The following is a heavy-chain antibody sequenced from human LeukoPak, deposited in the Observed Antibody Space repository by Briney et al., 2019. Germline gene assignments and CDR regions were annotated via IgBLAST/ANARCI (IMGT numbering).Heavy chain of an antibody. D-gene: IGHD2/OR15-2a*01. V-gene: IGHV3-74*01. J-gene: IGHJ4*02. Sequence: GGSLRLSCIASGFTFSGSWMHWVRQVPGKGLEWVSRINSDGSSTAYADSVKGRFTISRDNAKTMLYLQMNSLRADDTAMYYCARAIGPDFDFWGQGTLVTVSS. CDR1: GFTFSGSW. CDR2: INSDGSST. CDR3: ARAIGPDFDF.